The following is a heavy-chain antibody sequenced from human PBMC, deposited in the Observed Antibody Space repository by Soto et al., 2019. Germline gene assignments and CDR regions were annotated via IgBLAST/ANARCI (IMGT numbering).Heavy chain of an antibody. Sequence: PGGSLRLSCAASGFTFSTYWMHWVRQAPGKGLVWVARINRDGTSATYADSVEGRVTISRDNAKNTLYLQVNSLGAEDTAVYFCARALGHCRGTSCFTNNYCDYRDQGTLVTVAS. V-gene: IGHV3-74*01. D-gene: IGHD2-2*01. J-gene: IGHJ4*02. CDR1: GFTFSTYW. CDR2: INRDGTSA. CDR3: ARALGHCRGTSCFTNNYCDY.